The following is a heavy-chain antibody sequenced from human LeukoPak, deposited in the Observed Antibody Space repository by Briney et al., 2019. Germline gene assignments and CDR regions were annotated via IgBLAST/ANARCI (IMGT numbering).Heavy chain of an antibody. D-gene: IGHD6-13*01. CDR2: ISYDGSNK. CDR1: GFTFSSYG. V-gene: IGHV3-30*18. CDR3: AKEAGIAAAGTGGYFDY. Sequence: GGSLRLSCAASGFTFSSYGMHWVRQAPGKGLEWVAVISYDGSNKYYADSVKGRFTISRDNSKNTLYLQMNSLRAEDMALYYCAKEAGIAAAGTGGYFDYWGQGTLVTVSS. J-gene: IGHJ4*02.